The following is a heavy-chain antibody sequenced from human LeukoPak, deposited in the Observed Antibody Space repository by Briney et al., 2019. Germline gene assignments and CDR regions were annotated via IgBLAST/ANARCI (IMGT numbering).Heavy chain of an antibody. D-gene: IGHD7-27*01. J-gene: IGHJ5*02. CDR1: GASVTDYY. CDR3: TRGHWGLQS. Sequence: PSETLSLICTVSGASVTDYYWSWIRRSPGKGLEWISYIHHSGNSDYNPSLRSRVTTSLDTSKNQFSLNLISVTAADTAVYYCTRGHWGLQSWSQGTLVTVSS. CDR2: IHHSGNS. V-gene: IGHV4-59*02.